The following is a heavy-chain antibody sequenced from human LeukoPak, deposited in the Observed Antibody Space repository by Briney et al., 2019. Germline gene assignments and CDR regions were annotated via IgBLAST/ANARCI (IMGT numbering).Heavy chain of an antibody. CDR2: IYLGGTT. J-gene: IGHJ4*02. D-gene: IGHD1-1*01. CDR1: GYSISSGPY. Sequence: SETLSLTCSVSGYSISSGPYWGWDRQPPGQGLEWIASIYLGGTTYYTPSLKSRVTISVDTSKNQLSLRLSSVTAADTAVYYCATNWSDFDYWGPGTLVTVSS. CDR3: ATNWSDFDY. V-gene: IGHV4-38-2*01.